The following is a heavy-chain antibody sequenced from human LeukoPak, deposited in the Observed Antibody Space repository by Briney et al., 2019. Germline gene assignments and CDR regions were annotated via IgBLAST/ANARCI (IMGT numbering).Heavy chain of an antibody. V-gene: IGHV3-74*01. Sequence: GGSLRLSCAASGFTFSSYWMHWVRQAPGKGLVWVSRINSDGSSTSYADSVKGRFTISRDNAKNTLYLQMNSLRAEDTAVYYCASRVSRAHYFDYWGQGTLVTVSS. CDR1: GFTFSSYW. D-gene: IGHD6-6*01. J-gene: IGHJ4*02. CDR2: INSDGSST. CDR3: ASRVSRAHYFDY.